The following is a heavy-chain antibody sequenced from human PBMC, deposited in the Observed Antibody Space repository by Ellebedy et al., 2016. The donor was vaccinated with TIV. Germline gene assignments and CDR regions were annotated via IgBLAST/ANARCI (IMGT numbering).Heavy chain of an antibody. CDR1: GYTFTSYY. D-gene: IGHD3-16*01. J-gene: IGHJ4*02. CDR2: INPNSGGT. V-gene: IGHV1-2*02. CDR3: ARARGDLDY. Sequence: ASVKVSXNASGYTFTSYYMRWVRQAPGQGLEWMGWINPNSGGTNYAQKFQGRVTMTRDTSISTAYMELSRLRSDDTAVYYCARARGDLDYWGQGTLVTVSS.